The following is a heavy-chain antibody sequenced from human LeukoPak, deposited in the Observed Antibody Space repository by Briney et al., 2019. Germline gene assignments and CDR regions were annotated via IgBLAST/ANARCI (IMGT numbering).Heavy chain of an antibody. J-gene: IGHJ6*02. Sequence: GGSLRLSCAASGFTFSSYAMHWVRQAPGKGLEWVAVISYDGSNKYYADSVKGRFTLSRDNSKNTLYLQMNSLRAEDTAVYYCASFEGYCSSTSCYFGGPWDYYYGMAVCGQATTVTVSS. D-gene: IGHD2-2*01. CDR1: GFTFSSYA. CDR3: ASFEGYCSSTSCYFGGPWDYYYGMAV. V-gene: IGHV3-30-3*01. CDR2: ISYDGSNK.